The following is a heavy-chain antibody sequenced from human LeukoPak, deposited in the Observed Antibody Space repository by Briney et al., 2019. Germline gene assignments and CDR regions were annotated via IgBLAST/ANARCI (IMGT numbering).Heavy chain of an antibody. Sequence: GRSLRLSCAASGFTFDVYAMHWVREDPGKGLEWVSGISWNSGSIGYTDSVKGRFTISRDNAKNSLYLQMNRLRAEDMALYYCAKDSGFGELLYYCDYWGQGTLVTVSS. V-gene: IGHV3-9*03. CDR1: GFTFDVYA. CDR2: ISWNSGSI. J-gene: IGHJ4*02. CDR3: AKDSGFGELLYYCDY. D-gene: IGHD3-10*01.